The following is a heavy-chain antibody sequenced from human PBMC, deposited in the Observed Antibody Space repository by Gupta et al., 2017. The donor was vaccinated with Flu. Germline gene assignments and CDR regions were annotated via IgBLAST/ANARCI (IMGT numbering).Heavy chain of an antibody. Sequence: QVQLVESGGGLLKPGGSLRLSCAASGFTFSYYYMSWIRQAPGKGLEWVSYISSSGSTIYYADSVKGRFTISRDNAKNSLYLQMNSLRAEDTAVYYCRVSYGSGSSYPYNWFDPWGQGTLVTVSS. CDR3: RVSYGSGSSYPYNWFDP. D-gene: IGHD3-10*01. J-gene: IGHJ5*02. V-gene: IGHV3-11*01. CDR2: ISSSGSTI. CDR1: GFTFSYYY.